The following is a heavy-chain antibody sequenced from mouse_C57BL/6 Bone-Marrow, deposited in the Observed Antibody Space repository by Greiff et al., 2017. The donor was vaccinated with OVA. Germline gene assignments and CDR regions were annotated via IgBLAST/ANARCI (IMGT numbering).Heavy chain of an antibody. CDR2: IDPSDSYT. CDR1: GYTFNSYW. CDR3: ARGYYGSSPWFAY. Sequence: VQLQQPGAELVMPGASVKLSCKASGYTFNSYWMHWVKQRPGQGLEWIGEIDPSDSYTNYNQKFKGKSTLTVDKSSSTAYMQLSSLTSEDSAVYYCARGYYGSSPWFAYWGQGTLVTVSA. J-gene: IGHJ3*01. D-gene: IGHD1-1*01. V-gene: IGHV1-69*01.